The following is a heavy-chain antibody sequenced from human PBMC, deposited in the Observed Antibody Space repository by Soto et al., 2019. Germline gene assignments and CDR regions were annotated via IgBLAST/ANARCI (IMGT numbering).Heavy chain of an antibody. CDR3: VRVKGGYYPFDH. CDR1: GDSVNSGGDP. J-gene: IGHJ4*02. D-gene: IGHD3-22*01. CDR2: IYIGGSA. Sequence: SETLSLTCAVSGDSVNSGGDPWGWIRQPPGKGLEWIGYIYIGGSAYYNPSLRSRVTMSVDRARNQFSLNLTSVTAADTAVYYCVRVKGGYYPFDHWGQGTLVTVSS. V-gene: IGHV4-30-2*01.